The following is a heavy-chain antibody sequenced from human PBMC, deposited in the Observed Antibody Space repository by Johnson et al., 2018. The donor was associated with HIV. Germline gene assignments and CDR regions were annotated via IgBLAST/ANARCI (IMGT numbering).Heavy chain of an antibody. V-gene: IGHV3-20*04. CDR2: INWIGGST. D-gene: IGHD1-26*01. Sequence: ESGGGVVQPGRSLRLSCAASGFTFSSYGMSWVRQAPGKGLEWVSGINWIGGSTGYADSVKGRFTISRDNAKNSLYLQMNSLRPEDTAVYYCAKERGAPRAFDIWGQGTMLTVSS. CDR3: AKERGAPRAFDI. J-gene: IGHJ3*02. CDR1: GFTFSSYG.